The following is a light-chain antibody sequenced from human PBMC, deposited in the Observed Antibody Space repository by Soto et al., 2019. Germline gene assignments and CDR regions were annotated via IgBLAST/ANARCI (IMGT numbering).Light chain of an antibody. V-gene: IGKV2-28*01. J-gene: IGKJ1*01. CDR3: MQALQTPRT. Sequence: VVVTQSQISLPVTTGAPASISCSSSHTLLHSNGYNYLDWYLQKPGQSPQLLIYLGSNRASGVPDRFSGSGSGTDFTLKISRVEAEDVGVYYCMQALQTPRTFCQGTKADI. CDR2: LGS. CDR1: HTLLHSNGYNY.